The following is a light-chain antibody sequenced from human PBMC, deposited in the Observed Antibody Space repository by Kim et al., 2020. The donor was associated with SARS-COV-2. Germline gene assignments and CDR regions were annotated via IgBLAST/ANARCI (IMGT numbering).Light chain of an antibody. Sequence: GYSITISCTGTSSAMGGYDSCSWYQQPPGHAPKHMIYAVSDRPSGVSNRFAGSKSGNTASLTISGLQAEDEAVYYCISYTRSRTLVFGGGTKVTVL. CDR1: SSAMGGYDS. J-gene: IGLJ3*02. V-gene: IGLV2-14*03. CDR3: ISYTRSRTLV. CDR2: AVS.